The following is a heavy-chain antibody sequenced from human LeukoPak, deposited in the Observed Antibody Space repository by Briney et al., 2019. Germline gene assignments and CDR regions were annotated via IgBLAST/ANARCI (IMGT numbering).Heavy chain of an antibody. J-gene: IGHJ4*02. Sequence: SGGSLRLSCAASGFTFSSYGMHWVRQAPGKGLEWVAVISYDGSNKYYADSVKGRFTISRDNSKNTLYLQMNSLRAEDTAVYYCARDQTPYYYGSGSDYWGQGTLVTVSS. CDR3: ARDQTPYYYGSGSDY. D-gene: IGHD3-10*01. CDR2: ISYDGSNK. CDR1: GFTFSSYG. V-gene: IGHV3-30*19.